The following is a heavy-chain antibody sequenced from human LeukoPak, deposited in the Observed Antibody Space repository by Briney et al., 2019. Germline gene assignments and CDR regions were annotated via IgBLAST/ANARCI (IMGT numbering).Heavy chain of an antibody. CDR1: GYTFTTYG. CDR2: IDAYNDNT. D-gene: IGHD3-10*01. V-gene: IGHV1-18*01. J-gene: IGHJ4*02. CDR3: ARDYGSGSYRFDY. Sequence: GASVTVSCKASGYTFTTYGISWVRQAPGQGLEGMGWIDAYNDNTKYAQKLQGRVSMTTDTSTSTAYMELRSLRSDDTAVYYCARDYGSGSYRFDYWGQGTVVTVSS.